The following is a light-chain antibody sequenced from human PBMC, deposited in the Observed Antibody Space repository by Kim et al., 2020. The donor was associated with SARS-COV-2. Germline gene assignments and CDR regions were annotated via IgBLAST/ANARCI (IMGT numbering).Light chain of an antibody. CDR1: SGSIASNY. CDR3: QSYDSSNHDWV. CDR2: EDN. J-gene: IGLJ3*02. Sequence: NFMLTQPHSVSESPGKTVTISCTRSSGSIASNYVQWYQQRPGSAPTTVIYEDNQRPSGVPDRFSGSIDSSSNSASLTISGLKTEDEADYYCQSYDSSNHDWVFGGGIQLTVL. V-gene: IGLV6-57*04.